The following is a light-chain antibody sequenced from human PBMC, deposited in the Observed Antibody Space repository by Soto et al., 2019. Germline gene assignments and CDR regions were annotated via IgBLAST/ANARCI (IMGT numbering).Light chain of an antibody. Sequence: AIPMTQSPASLSASVGDRVAITCRASQDIRNELGWYQQKPGKAPKLVIYGASNLQSGIPSGFSGSGSGTDFTLTISSLQPEDSATYYCLQDHSFPYTFGQGTKLEIK. J-gene: IGKJ2*01. CDR1: QDIRNE. V-gene: IGKV1-6*01. CDR2: GAS. CDR3: LQDHSFPYT.